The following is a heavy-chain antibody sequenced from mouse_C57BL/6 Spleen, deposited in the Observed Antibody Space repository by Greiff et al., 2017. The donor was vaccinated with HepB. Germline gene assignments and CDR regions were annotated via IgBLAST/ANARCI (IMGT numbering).Heavy chain of an antibody. CDR1: GFNITNSY. J-gene: IGHJ2*01. CDR3: AYYYGSSPY. D-gene: IGHD1-1*01. CDR2: IDTANGNT. Sequence: VQLQQSVAELVRPGASVKLSCTASGFNITNSYMHWVQQRPEQGLEWIGRIDTANGNTKYAANFQSKATITADTSSNTAYMQLSSLTSEDTAIYYFAYYYGSSPYWGQGTTLTVSS. V-gene: IGHV14-3*01.